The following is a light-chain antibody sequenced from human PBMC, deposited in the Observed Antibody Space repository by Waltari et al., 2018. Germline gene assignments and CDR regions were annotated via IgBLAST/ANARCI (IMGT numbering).Light chain of an antibody. CDR3: SSYASSATVI. Sequence: QSALTQPASVSGSPGQSSTISCSVTGNDVGGYHYASWYQQHPGKVPKLVIYDVTKRPSGVSNRFSGSKSDNAASLTISGLQPEDEADYYCSSYASSATVIFGGGTKLTVL. V-gene: IGLV2-14*03. CDR2: DVT. J-gene: IGLJ2*01. CDR1: GNDVGGYHY.